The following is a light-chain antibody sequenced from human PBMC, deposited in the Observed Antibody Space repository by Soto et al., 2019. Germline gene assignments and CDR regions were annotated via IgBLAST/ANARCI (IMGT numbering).Light chain of an antibody. CDR1: QSVSGY. CDR2: RIF. Sequence: EIVMTQSPGTVSVFPGETVTLSCRASQSVSGYLDWFHQKPGQAPSLVLLRIFTRAIGVPARFSGSGSETEFTLTMSGLQSEDSGVYYCLQHYSWPWTFGQGTMVEIK. CDR3: LQHYSWPWT. V-gene: IGKV3-15*01. J-gene: IGKJ1*01.